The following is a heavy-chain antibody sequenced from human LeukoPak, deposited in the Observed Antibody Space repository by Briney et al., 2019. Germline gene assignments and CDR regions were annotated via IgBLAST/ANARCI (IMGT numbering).Heavy chain of an antibody. V-gene: IGHV3-20*04. Sequence: GPGGSLRLSCAASGLTFDDYGMSWVRQAPGKGLEWVSGINWNGGSTGYADSVKGRFTISRDNAKNSLYLQMNSLRAEDTALYYCARGGTLGIFGVVLRMDVWGKGTTVTVSS. CDR3: ARGGTLGIFGVVLRMDV. CDR1: GLTFDDYG. D-gene: IGHD3-3*01. CDR2: INWNGGST. J-gene: IGHJ6*04.